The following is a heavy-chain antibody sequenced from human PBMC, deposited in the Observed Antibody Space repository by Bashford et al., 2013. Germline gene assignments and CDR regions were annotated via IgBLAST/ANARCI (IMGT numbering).Heavy chain of an antibody. J-gene: IGHJ6*02. D-gene: IGHD3-10*01. CDR3: TTDLEWFGESFYYYYGMDV. CDR2: IKSKTDGGTT. Sequence: VDSGGPVRLSCAASGFTFSNAWMSWVRQAPGKGLEWVGRIKSKTDGGTTDYAAPVKGRFTISRDDSKNTLYLQMNSLKTEDTAVYYCTTDLEWFGESFYYYYGMDVWGQGTTVTVSS. CDR1: GFTFSNAW. V-gene: IGHV3-15*01.